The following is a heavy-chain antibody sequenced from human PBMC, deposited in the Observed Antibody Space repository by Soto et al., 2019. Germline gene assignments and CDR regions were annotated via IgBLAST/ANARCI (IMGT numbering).Heavy chain of an antibody. D-gene: IGHD6-13*01. J-gene: IGHJ5*02. CDR3: ARARGAAGTLNWFDP. CDR2: IYYSGST. CDR1: GGSISSSSYY. V-gene: IGHV4-61*01. Sequence: SETLSLTCTVSGGSISSSSYYWSWIRQPPGKGLEWIGYIYYSGSTNYNPSLKSRVAISVDTSKNQFSLKLSSVTAADTAVYYCARARGAAGTLNWFDPWGQGTLVTVSS.